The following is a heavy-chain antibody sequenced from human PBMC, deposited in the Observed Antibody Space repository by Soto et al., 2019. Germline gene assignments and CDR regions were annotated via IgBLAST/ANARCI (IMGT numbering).Heavy chain of an antibody. J-gene: IGHJ4*02. V-gene: IGHV1-3*05. CDR3: ARSSSYYLIDDY. D-gene: IGHD3-22*01. CDR2: INAGNGNT. CDR1: GYTFTSYA. Sequence: QVQLVQSGAEEKKPGASVKVSCKASGYTFTSYAMHWVRQAPGQRLEWMGWINAGNGNTKYSQRFQGRVTITSDTSASTAYMELSSLRSEDTAVYYCARSSSYYLIDDYWVQGTLVTVSS.